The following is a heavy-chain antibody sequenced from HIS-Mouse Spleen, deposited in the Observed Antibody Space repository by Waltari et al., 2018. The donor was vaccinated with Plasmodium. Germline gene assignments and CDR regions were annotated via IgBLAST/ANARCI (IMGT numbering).Heavy chain of an antibody. D-gene: IGHD6-13*01. CDR1: GFPFSSYG. J-gene: IGHJ4*02. V-gene: IGHV3-30*18. Sequence: QVQLVESGGGVVQPGRSLRLSCAASGFPFSSYGMHWVRQAPGKGVEGVAFISYDGSNKDYADSVKGRFTISRDNSKNTLYLQMNSLRAEDTAVYYCAKDRRSSSWYVDYWGQGTLVTVSS. CDR2: ISYDGSNK. CDR3: AKDRRSSSWYVDY.